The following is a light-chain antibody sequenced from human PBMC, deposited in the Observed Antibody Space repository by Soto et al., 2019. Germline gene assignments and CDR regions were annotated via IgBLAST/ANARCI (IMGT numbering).Light chain of an antibody. CDR1: QSVTSSY. CDR2: GAS. V-gene: IGKV3-20*01. CDR3: HQYHLWPWT. J-gene: IGKJ1*01. Sequence: EIMLTQSPGTLSLTPGERATLSCRASQSVTSSYLAWYHQKPGQAPRLLIYGASTRATGIPARFSGSGSGTEFTLASSSLQSEDLAVYYCHQYHLWPWTFGQGTKVDIK.